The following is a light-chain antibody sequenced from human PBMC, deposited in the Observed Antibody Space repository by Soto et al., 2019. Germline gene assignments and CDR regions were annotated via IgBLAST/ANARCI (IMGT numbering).Light chain of an antibody. CDR2: DVN. CDR3: GSYAGSWV. J-gene: IGLJ3*02. CDR1: SSDVGGYNY. V-gene: IGLV2-11*01. Sequence: QSALTQPRSVSGSLGQSVTISCTGTSSDVGGYNYVSWYQQHPGKAPKLMIYDVNKRPSGVPDRFSGSKSGNTASLTISGLQAADEADYYCGSYAGSWVFGGGTKLTVL.